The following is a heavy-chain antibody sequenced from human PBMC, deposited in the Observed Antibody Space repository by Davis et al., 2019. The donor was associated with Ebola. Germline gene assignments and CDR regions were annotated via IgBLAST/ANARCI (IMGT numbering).Heavy chain of an antibody. CDR2: INPNSGGT. D-gene: IGHD2-2*02. J-gene: IGHJ5*02. Sequence: ASVKVSCKASGYTFTGYYMHWVRQAPGQGLEWMGWINPNSGGTNYAQKFQGRVTMTRDTSISTAYMELSRLRSDDTAVYYCATTVGYCSSTSCYTEWLGVLHPNWFDPWGQGTLVTVSS. V-gene: IGHV1-2*02. CDR3: ATTVGYCSSTSCYTEWLGVLHPNWFDP. CDR1: GYTFTGYY.